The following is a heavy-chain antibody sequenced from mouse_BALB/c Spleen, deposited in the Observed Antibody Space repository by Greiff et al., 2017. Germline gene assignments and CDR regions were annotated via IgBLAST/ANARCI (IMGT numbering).Heavy chain of an antibody. CDR1: GYTFTDYN. V-gene: IGHV1S29*02. CDR3: ARAGDGYLFAY. J-gene: IGHJ3*01. CDR2: IYPYNGGT. Sequence: EVQLQQSGPELVKTGASVKISCKASGYTFTDYNMHWVKQSHGKSLEWIGYIYPYNGGTGYNQKFKSKATLTVDNSSSTAYMELRSLTSEDSAVYYCARAGDGYLFAYWGQGTLVTVSA. D-gene: IGHD2-3*01.